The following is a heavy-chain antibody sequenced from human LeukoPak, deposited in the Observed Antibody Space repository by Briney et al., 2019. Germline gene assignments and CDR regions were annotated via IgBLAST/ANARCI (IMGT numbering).Heavy chain of an antibody. CDR1: GFTFSNAW. V-gene: IGHV3-15*01. CDR2: IKSKTDGGTA. Sequence: GGSLRLSCAASGFTFSNAWMSWVRQAPGKGLEWVGRIKSKTDGGTADYAAPVKGRFTISRDDSKNTLYLQMNSLKTEDTAVYYCTTDGAYDWNDVAWFDPWGQGTLVTVSS. CDR3: TTDGAYDWNDVAWFDP. J-gene: IGHJ5*02. D-gene: IGHD1-1*01.